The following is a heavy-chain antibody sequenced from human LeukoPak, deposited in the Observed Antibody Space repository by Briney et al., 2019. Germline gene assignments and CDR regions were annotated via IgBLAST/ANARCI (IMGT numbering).Heavy chain of an antibody. V-gene: IGHV3-23*01. CDR1: GFTFSSHA. D-gene: IGHD2-15*01. Sequence: PGGSLRLSCAASGFTFSSHAMSWVRQAPGKGLEWVSAISDSGDSTYYADSVKGRFTISRDNSKNTLYLQMSSLRAEDTAVYCCAKYAVVGTPFFDYWGQGTLVTISS. CDR2: ISDSGDST. J-gene: IGHJ4*02. CDR3: AKYAVVGTPFFDY.